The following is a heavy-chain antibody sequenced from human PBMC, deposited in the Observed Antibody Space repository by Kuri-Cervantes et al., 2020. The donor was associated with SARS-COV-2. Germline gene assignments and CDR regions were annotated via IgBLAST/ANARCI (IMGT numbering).Heavy chain of an antibody. CDR2: ISPNNGGT. D-gene: IGHD5-18*01. CDR1: GYSFSDYS. J-gene: IGHJ4*02. Sequence: ASVKVSCKTSGYSFSDYSVHWVRQAPEQGLEWMGWISPNNGGTNYAQKFQGRVTMTRDTSTSTVHMELSRLRFDDTAVFYCARNRRTGGYSFGFDLWGQGTLVTVSS. CDR3: ARNRRTGGYSFGFDL. V-gene: IGHV1-2*02.